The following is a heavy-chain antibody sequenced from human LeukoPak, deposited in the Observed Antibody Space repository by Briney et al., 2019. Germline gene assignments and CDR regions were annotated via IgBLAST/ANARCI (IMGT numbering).Heavy chain of an antibody. CDR3: ARTYYLQVVPADWFDP. CDR1: GYTFTSYG. D-gene: IGHD2/OR15-2a*01. J-gene: IGHJ5*02. CDR2: ISAYNGNT. V-gene: IGHV1-18*01. Sequence: ASVKVSCKASGYTFTSYGISWVRQAPGQGLEWMGWISAYNGNTNYAQKLQGRVTMTTDTSTSTAYMELRSLRSDDTAVYYCARTYYLQVVPADWFDPWGQGTLVTVSS.